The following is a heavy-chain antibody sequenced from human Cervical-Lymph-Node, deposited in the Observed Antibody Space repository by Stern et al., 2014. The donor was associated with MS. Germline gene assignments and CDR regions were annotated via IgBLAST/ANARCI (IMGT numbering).Heavy chain of an antibody. CDR2: VHYSGKT. J-gene: IGHJ4*02. D-gene: IGHD1-20*01. Sequence: VQLVESGPGLWKPSETLSLTCSVSGVSVTSSSYYWSWVRQSPGKGLEWIGHVHYSGKTSYNPSLKSRVTISVDTSKNQFSLRLDSVTAADTAVYYCVRDGLTGSDYWGQGTLVAVSS. V-gene: IGHV4-61*01. CDR1: GVSVTSSSYY. CDR3: VRDGLTGSDY.